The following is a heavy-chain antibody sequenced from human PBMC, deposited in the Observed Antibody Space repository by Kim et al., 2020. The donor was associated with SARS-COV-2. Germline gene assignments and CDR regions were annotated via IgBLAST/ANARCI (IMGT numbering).Heavy chain of an antibody. Sequence: GGTTDYAAPVKGRFTTSRDDSNNTLYLQMNSLKTEDTAVYYCTTDVWGGYWGQGTLVTVSS. D-gene: IGHD3-16*01. V-gene: IGHV3-15*01. J-gene: IGHJ4*02. CDR3: TTDVWGGY. CDR2: GGTT.